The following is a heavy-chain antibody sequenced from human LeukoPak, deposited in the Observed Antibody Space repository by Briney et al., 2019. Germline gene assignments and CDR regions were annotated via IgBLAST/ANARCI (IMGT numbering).Heavy chain of an antibody. CDR1: GYTFTSYG. J-gene: IGHJ4*02. Sequence: ASVKVSFKASGYTFTSYGISWVRQAPGQGLEWMGWISAYNGNTNYAQKLQGRVTMTTDTSTSTAYMELRSLRSDDTAVYYCARARNYYYDSSGYYSDYWGQGTLVTVSS. CDR2: ISAYNGNT. D-gene: IGHD3-22*01. V-gene: IGHV1-18*01. CDR3: ARARNYYYDSSGYYSDY.